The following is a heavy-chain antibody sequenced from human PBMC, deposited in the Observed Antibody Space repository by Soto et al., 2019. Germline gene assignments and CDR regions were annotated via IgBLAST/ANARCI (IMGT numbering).Heavy chain of an antibody. J-gene: IGHJ4*02. V-gene: IGHV5-51*01. Sequence: GESLKISRQVPGYTFPIYWIGGVRQMPGKGLEWMGIIYPSDSDTRYSPSFQGQVTTSAAQSINPAYLQWDSLKAADTAIYYCARPANTVADHFDLWGQGTPVTVSS. CDR3: ARPANTVADHFDL. CDR2: IYPSDSDT. CDR1: GYTFPIYW. D-gene: IGHD4-17*01.